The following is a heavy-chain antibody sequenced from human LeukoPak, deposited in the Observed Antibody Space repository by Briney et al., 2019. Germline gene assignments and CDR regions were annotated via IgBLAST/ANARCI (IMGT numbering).Heavy chain of an antibody. Sequence: PSETLSLTCTVSGGSISSSSYYWGWIRQPPGKGLEWIGSIYYSGSTYYNPSLKSRVTISVDTSKNHFSLKLSSVTAADTAVYYCASGPDLNSWELEYFDYWGQGTLVTVSS. CDR1: GGSISSSSYY. CDR3: ASGPDLNSWELEYFDY. D-gene: IGHD1-26*01. V-gene: IGHV4-39*01. CDR2: IYYSGST. J-gene: IGHJ4*02.